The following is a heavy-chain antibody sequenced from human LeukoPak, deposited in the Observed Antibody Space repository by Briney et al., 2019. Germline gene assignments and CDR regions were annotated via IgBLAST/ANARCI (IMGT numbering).Heavy chain of an antibody. V-gene: IGHV3-43*02. J-gene: IGHJ6*02. CDR2: ISGDGSST. CDR3: AKDLAAAGRHYYYYYGMDV. D-gene: IGHD6-13*01. CDR1: GFTFDDYA. Sequence: GGSLTVSCAASGFTFDDYALHWVRQAPGKGVDWVSLISGDGSSTYYADSVKGRFTISRDNSKNSLYLQMNSLRTEDTALYYCAKDLAAAGRHYYYYYGMDVWGQGTTVTVSS.